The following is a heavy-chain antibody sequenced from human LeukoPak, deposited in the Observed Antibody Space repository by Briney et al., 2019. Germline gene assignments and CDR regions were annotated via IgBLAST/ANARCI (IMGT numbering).Heavy chain of an antibody. CDR3: ARLRGYRYYYYYMDV. CDR2: ISAYNGNT. Sequence: ASVKVSCKASGYTFTSYGISWVRQAPGQGLEWMGWISAYNGNTNYAQKLRGRVTMTTDTSTSTAYMELRSLRSDDTAVYYCARLRGYRYYYYYMDVWGKGTTVTVSS. V-gene: IGHV1-18*01. CDR1: GYTFTSYG. D-gene: IGHD5-18*01. J-gene: IGHJ6*03.